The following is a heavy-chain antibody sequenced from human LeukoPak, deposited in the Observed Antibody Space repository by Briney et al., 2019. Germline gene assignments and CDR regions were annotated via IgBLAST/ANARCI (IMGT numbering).Heavy chain of an antibody. D-gene: IGHD2-15*01. CDR2: IYYSGST. CDR1: GGSISSYY. Sequence: SETLSLTCTVSGGSISSYYWSWIRQPPGKGLEWIGYIYYSGSTNYNPSLKSRVTISVDTSKNQFSLKLSSVTAADTAVYYCARVVVAATGGYYYYYYMDVWGKGTTVTISS. CDR3: ARVVVAATGGYYYYYYMDV. V-gene: IGHV4-59*01. J-gene: IGHJ6*03.